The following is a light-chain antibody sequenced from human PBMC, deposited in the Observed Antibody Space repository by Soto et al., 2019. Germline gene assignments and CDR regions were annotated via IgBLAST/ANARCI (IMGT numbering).Light chain of an antibody. J-gene: IGKJ1*01. CDR3: QQSYSTLRT. Sequence: DVQVSQSPSSLSASVCDRVTITFRASQRISTYLHWFQQKPGKAPKLLIYAASNLQSGVPSRFSGSGSGTDFALTISSLQPEDFATYYCQQSYSTLRTFGQGTKVDIK. CDR2: AAS. V-gene: IGKV1-39*01. CDR1: QRISTY.